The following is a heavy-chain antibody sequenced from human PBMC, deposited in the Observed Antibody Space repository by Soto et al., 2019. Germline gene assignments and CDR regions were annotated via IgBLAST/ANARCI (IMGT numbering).Heavy chain of an antibody. Sequence: LEILSLTCAVYGGSFSGYYLSWIRQPPGKGLEWIGEINHSGSTNYNPSLKSRVTISVDTSKNQFSLKLSSVTAADTAVYYCARGPHYAGHFDYWGQGTLVTVSS. CDR2: INHSGST. CDR3: ARGPHYAGHFDY. V-gene: IGHV4-34*01. D-gene: IGHD4-17*01. J-gene: IGHJ4*02. CDR1: GGSFSGYY.